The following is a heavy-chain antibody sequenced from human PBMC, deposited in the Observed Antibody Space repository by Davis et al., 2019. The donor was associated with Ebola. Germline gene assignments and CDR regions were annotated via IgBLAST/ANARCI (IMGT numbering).Heavy chain of an antibody. V-gene: IGHV3-21*01. D-gene: IGHD3-9*01. CDR3: ARDPRTYYDILTGTVRNYYGMDV. CDR1: GFTFSSYS. J-gene: IGHJ6*02. CDR2: ISSSSSYI. Sequence: GGSLRLSCAASGFTFSSYSMNWVRQAPGKGLEWVSSISSSSSYIYYADSVKGRFTISRANAKNSLYLQMNSLRAEDTAVYYCARDPRTYYDILTGTVRNYYGMDVWGQGTTVTVSS.